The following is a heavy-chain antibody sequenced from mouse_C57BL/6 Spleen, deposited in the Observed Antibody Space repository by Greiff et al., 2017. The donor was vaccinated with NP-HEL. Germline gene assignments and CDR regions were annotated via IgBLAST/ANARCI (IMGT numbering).Heavy chain of an antibody. J-gene: IGHJ3*01. Sequence: VQLQQPGAELVRPGSSVKLSCKASGYTFTSYWMHWVKQRPIQGLEWIGNIDPSDSETHYNQKFKDKATLTVDKSSSTAYMQLSSLTSEDSAVYYCARGKITTVEGGFAYWGQGTLVTVSA. CDR3: ARGKITTVEGGFAY. CDR1: GYTFTSYW. D-gene: IGHD1-1*01. CDR2: IDPSDSET. V-gene: IGHV1-52*01.